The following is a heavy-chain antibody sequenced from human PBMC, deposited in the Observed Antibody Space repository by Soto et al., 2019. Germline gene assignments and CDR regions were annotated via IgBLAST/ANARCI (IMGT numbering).Heavy chain of an antibody. Sequence: EAQLVESGGGLVKPGESLRLSCSASGFSFTNAWISWVRQAPGKGLEWVGHIKGRIDGEATDYAAPVKGRVTFSRDYSRNAVYLQVNSLRTDDTAVYYCAADIPSKGSGEFDFWGQGTQVTVSS. D-gene: IGHD6-19*01. J-gene: IGHJ4*02. V-gene: IGHV3-15*01. CDR2: IKGRIDGEAT. CDR3: AADIPSKGSGEFDF. CDR1: GFSFTNAW.